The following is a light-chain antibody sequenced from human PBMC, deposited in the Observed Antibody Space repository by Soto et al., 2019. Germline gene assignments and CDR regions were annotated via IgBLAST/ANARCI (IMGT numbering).Light chain of an antibody. Sequence: EVVLTQSPGTLSLSPGERATLSCRASQSISTNYLAWYQQKPGQAPRLLIYAASSRLTGIPGRFSGSGSGTDFTLTISRLEPEDFAVYYCQQYGRTFGQGTRLEIK. CDR3: QQYGRT. V-gene: IGKV3-20*01. CDR2: AAS. CDR1: QSISTNY. J-gene: IGKJ5*01.